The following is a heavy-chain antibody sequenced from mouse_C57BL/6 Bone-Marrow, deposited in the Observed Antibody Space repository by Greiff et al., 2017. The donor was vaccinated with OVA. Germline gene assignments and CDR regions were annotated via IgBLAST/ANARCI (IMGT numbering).Heavy chain of an antibody. J-gene: IGHJ2*01. CDR2: IDPENGDT. CDR3: TLPDYYGSSYFDY. V-gene: IGHV14-4*01. CDR1: GFNIKDDY. Sequence: DVQLVESGAELVRPGASVKLSCTASGFNIKDDYMHWVKQRPEQGLEWIGWIDPENGDTEYASKFQGKATITADTSSNTAYLQLSSLTSEDTAVYYCTLPDYYGSSYFDYWGQGTTLTVSS. D-gene: IGHD1-1*01.